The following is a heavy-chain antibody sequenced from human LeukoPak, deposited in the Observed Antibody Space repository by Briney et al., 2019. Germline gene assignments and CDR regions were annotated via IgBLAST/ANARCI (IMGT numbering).Heavy chain of an antibody. D-gene: IGHD3-22*01. J-gene: IGHJ4*02. CDR3: ASGTWGFYDTTVGVY. Sequence: PSETLSLTCTVSGGSISNKYWSWIRQPPGKGLGWIGYIYYSGSTNYNPSLKSRVTISVDTSKNQFSLKLSSVTAADTAVFYCASGTWGFYDTTVGVYWGQGTLVTVSS. CDR1: GGSISNKY. V-gene: IGHV4-59*12. CDR2: IYYSGST.